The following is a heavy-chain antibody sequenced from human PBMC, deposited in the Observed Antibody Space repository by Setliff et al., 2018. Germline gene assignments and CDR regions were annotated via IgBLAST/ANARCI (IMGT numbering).Heavy chain of an antibody. CDR2: IYPGNADT. J-gene: IGHJ4*02. CDR3: ARSLVGATYSVYFDY. V-gene: IGHV5-51*01. D-gene: IGHD1-26*01. Sequence: PGESLKISCKGSGYSFTDYWIAWVRQTPGKGLEWMGTIYPGNADTRYSPSFQGRVTISTDTSINTAFLQWNNLKASDTAIYYCARSLVGATYSVYFDYWGQGALVTVSS. CDR1: GYSFTDYW.